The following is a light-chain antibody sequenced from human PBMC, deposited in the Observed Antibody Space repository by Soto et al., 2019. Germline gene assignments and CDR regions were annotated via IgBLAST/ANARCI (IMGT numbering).Light chain of an antibody. CDR3: QQYDTWPSIT. J-gene: IGKJ5*01. V-gene: IGKV3-15*01. CDR2: GAS. CDR1: QSVRTK. Sequence: EIVMTQSPATLSVSPGEGATRSGSASQSVRTKLAWHQQKAGQAPRLLIYGASTRASGVSDRFSGSVSGTEYTLTISRLQSEDFAVYYCQQYDTWPSITFGQGTRLENK.